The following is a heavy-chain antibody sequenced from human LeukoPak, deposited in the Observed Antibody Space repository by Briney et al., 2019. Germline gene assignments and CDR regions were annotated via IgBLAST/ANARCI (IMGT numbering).Heavy chain of an antibody. D-gene: IGHD7-27*01. Sequence: ASVNVSCTASGYTFTGYYMHWVRQAPGQGLEWMGWINPNSGGTNFAQKFQGWVTMTRDTSISTAYMELSRLRSDDTAVYYCARLRAGDLDYWGQGILVTVSS. J-gene: IGHJ4*02. CDR2: INPNSGGT. CDR1: GYTFTGYY. V-gene: IGHV1-2*04. CDR3: ARLRAGDLDY.